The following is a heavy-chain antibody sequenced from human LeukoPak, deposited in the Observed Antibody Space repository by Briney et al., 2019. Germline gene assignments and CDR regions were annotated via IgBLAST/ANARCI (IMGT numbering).Heavy chain of an antibody. CDR2: ISSSANSI. V-gene: IGHV3-48*03. CDR3: ARDLLIAAAGTYWFDP. D-gene: IGHD6-13*01. J-gene: IGHJ5*02. Sequence: GGSLRLSCAASGFTFNSYEMNWVRQAPGKGLEWISYISSSANSIYYADSVKGRFTISRDNSKNTLYLQMNSLRAEDTAVYYCARDLLIAAAGTYWFDPWGQGTLVTVSS. CDR1: GFTFNSYE.